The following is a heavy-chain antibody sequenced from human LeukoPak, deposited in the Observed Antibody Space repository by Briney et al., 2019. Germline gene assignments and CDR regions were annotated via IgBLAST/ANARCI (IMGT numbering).Heavy chain of an antibody. Sequence: PSETLSLTCTVSGGSISSSSYFWSWIRQPPGKGLEWIGEINHSGSTNYNSSLKSRVTISVDTSKNQLSLKLNSVTAADTAVYYCATRPDIRAAGPGWFDPWGQGTLVTVSS. D-gene: IGHD6-13*01. V-gene: IGHV4-39*07. CDR2: INHSGST. J-gene: IGHJ5*02. CDR3: ATRPDIRAAGPGWFDP. CDR1: GGSISSSSYF.